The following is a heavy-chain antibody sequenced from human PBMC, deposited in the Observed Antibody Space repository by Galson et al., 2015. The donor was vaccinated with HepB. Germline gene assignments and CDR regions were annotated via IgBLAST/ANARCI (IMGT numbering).Heavy chain of an antibody. CDR2: IYPGDSDT. Sequence: QSGAEVKKPGESLKISCKGSGCSFTSYWIGWVRQMPGKGLEWMGIIYPGDSDTRYSPSFQGQVTISADKSISTAYLQWSSLKASDTAMYYCARQVIEQQLVSDVMLSDIWGQGTMVTVSS. CDR3: ARQVIEQQLVSDVMLSDI. CDR1: GCSFTSYW. V-gene: IGHV5-51*01. J-gene: IGHJ3*02. D-gene: IGHD6-13*01.